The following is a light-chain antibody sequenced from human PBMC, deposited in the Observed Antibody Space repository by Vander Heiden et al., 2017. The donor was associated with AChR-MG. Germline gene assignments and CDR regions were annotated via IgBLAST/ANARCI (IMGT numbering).Light chain of an antibody. CDR1: SSDVGGYNY. CDR3: SSYAGSNIV. Sequence: QSALTQPPSASGSPGQSVTISCTGTSSDVGGYNYVSWYQQHPGKAPKLIIYEVTKRPSGVPDRFSGSKSGNTASLTVSGLQSDDEADYFCSSYAGSNIVFGTGTNVTVL. CDR2: EVT. J-gene: IGLJ1*01. V-gene: IGLV2-8*01.